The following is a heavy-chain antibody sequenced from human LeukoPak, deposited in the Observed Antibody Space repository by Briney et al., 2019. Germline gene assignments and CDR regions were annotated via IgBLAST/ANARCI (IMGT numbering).Heavy chain of an antibody. V-gene: IGHV1-18*01. D-gene: IGHD5-12*01. Sequence: ASVKVSCKASGYTFTSYGISWVRQAPGQGLEWMGWISAYNGNTNYAQKLQGRVTMTTDTSTSTAYMELRSLRSDDTAVYYCARDRAFSGYDRIFDYWGQGTLVTVSS. J-gene: IGHJ4*02. CDR2: ISAYNGNT. CDR1: GYTFTSYG. CDR3: ARDRAFSGYDRIFDY.